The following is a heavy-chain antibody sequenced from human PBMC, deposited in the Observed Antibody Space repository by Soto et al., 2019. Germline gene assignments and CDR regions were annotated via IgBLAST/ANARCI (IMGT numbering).Heavy chain of an antibody. Sequence: SETVSLTCTVSGGSISRYYWSWIRQPPGKGLEWIGYIYYSGSTNYNPSLKSRVTISVDTSKNQFSLKLSSVTAADTAVYYCAGKRSNWFYPCGQGTLVTVSA. CDR2: IYYSGST. CDR1: GGSISRYY. J-gene: IGHJ5*02. V-gene: IGHV4-59*01. CDR3: AGKRSNWFYP.